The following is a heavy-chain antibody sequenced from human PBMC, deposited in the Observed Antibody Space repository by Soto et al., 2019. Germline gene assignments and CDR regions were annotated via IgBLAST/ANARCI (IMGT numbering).Heavy chain of an antibody. CDR2: IWYDGSNK. V-gene: IGHV3-33*01. CDR3: ARVRGSMIAALRYFDY. D-gene: IGHD3-22*01. Sequence: GGSLRLSCAAPGFTFSSSGMHWVRQAPGKGLEWVAVIWYDGSNKYYADSVKGRFTISRDNSKNTLYLQMNSLRAEDTAVYYCARVRGSMIAALRYFDYWGQGTLVTVSS. J-gene: IGHJ4*02. CDR1: GFTFSSSG.